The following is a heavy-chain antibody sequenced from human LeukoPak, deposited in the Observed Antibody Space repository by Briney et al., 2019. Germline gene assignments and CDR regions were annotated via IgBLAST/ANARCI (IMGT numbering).Heavy chain of an antibody. CDR3: AKVGRGSSDAFDI. CDR2: ISGSGGST. D-gene: IGHD3-10*01. CDR1: GFTFISYA. V-gene: IGHV3-23*01. Sequence: PGGSLRLSCAASGFTFISYAMSWVRQAPGKGLEWVSAISGSGGSTYYADSVKGRFTISRDNSKNTLYLQMNSLRAEDTAVYYCAKVGRGSSDAFDIWGQGTMVTVSS. J-gene: IGHJ3*02.